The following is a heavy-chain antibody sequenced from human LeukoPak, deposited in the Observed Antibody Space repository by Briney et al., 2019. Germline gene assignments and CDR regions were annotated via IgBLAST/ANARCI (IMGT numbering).Heavy chain of an antibody. J-gene: IGHJ3*01. Sequence: GGTLRLSCAASGFTFSSYWMNWVRQAPGKGLVWVSRIHPDGKNTAYADSVKGRFTISRDNARNTPFLQMNSLRAEDAAVYYCASYVDTVRYDAFDVWGQGTMVTVSS. CDR2: IHPDGKNT. CDR1: GFTFSSYW. D-gene: IGHD5-18*01. CDR3: ASYVDTVRYDAFDV. V-gene: IGHV3-74*01.